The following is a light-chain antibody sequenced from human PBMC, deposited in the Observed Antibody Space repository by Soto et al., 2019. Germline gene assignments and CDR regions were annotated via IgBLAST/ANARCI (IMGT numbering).Light chain of an antibody. CDR3: CSYAASSLAL. CDR1: SSDVGGYNY. J-gene: IGLJ2*01. Sequence: QSALTQPRSVSGSPGQSVTISCTGTSSDVGGYNYVSWYQHHPGKVPELMIYDVTKRPSGVPDRFSGSKSGNTASLTISGLQAEDEADYYCCSYAASSLALFGGGTKLTVL. V-gene: IGLV2-11*01. CDR2: DVT.